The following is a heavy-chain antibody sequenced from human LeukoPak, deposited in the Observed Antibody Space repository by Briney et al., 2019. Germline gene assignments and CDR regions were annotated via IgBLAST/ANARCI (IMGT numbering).Heavy chain of an antibody. D-gene: IGHD6-13*01. Sequence: SETLSLTCTVSGGSISSYYWSWIRQPPGKGLEWIGEINHSGSTNYNPSLKSRVTISVDTSKNQFSLKLSSVTAADTAVYYCARSRMGSSWYITYWGQGTLVTVSS. CDR2: INHSGST. J-gene: IGHJ4*02. CDR1: GGSISSYY. CDR3: ARSRMGSSWYITY. V-gene: IGHV4-34*01.